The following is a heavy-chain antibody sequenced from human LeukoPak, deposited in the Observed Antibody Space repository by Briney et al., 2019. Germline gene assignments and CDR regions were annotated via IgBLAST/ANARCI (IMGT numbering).Heavy chain of an antibody. CDR3: ARRSGRRRQEYYFDY. D-gene: IGHD7-27*01. CDR1: GGTFSSYA. J-gene: IGHJ4*02. V-gene: IGHV1-69*05. CDR2: IIPIFGTA. Sequence: SVKVSCKASGGTFSSYAISWVRQAPGQGLEWMGGIIPIFGTANYAQKFQGRVTITTDESTSTAYMELSSLRSEDTAVYYCARRSGRRRQEYYFDYWGQGTLVTVSS.